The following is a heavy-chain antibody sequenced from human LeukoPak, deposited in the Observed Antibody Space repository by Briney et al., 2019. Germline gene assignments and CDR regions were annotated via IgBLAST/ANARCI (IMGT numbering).Heavy chain of an antibody. D-gene: IGHD4-17*01. J-gene: IGHJ6*02. CDR1: GFTFSSYG. Sequence: GGSLRLSCAASGFTFSSYGMHGVRQAPGKGLEWVAVISYDGSNKYYADSVKGRFTISRDNSKNTLYLQMNSLRAEDTAVYYCAKDLHGEHYYYGMDVWGQGTTVTVSS. V-gene: IGHV3-30*18. CDR3: AKDLHGEHYYYGMDV. CDR2: ISYDGSNK.